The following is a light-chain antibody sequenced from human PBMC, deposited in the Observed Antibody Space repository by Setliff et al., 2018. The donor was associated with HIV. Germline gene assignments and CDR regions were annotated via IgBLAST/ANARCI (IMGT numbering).Light chain of an antibody. Sequence: QSALAQPPSASGTPGQRVTISCSGSFSSLGRNTVNWYQRLPGTAPKLLIFANFQRPSGVPDRFSGSKSGTSASLVISGLQSEDESEYYCAAWDDSLNGYVFGTGTKVTVL. V-gene: IGLV1-44*01. CDR1: FSSLGRNT. CDR2: ANF. CDR3: AAWDDSLNGYV. J-gene: IGLJ1*01.